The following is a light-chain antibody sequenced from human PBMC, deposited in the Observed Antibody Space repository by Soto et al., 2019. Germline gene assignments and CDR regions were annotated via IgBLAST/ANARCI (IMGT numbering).Light chain of an antibody. V-gene: IGKV1-9*01. J-gene: IGKJ4*01. CDR1: QGIAAR. CDR2: ADS. CDR3: QQTRTYPRT. Sequence: DIQLTQSPSFLSASVGDRVTITCRASQGIAARLAWYQQKPGNPPRLLIYADSTLQSGVPSRFSGSGSGTRGTLTISSLEPEDFATYYCQQTRTYPRTFGGGTKVE.